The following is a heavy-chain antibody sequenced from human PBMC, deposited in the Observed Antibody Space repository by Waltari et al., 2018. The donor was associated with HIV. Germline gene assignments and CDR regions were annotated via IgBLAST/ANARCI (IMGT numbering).Heavy chain of an antibody. CDR3: VRDRRLRFLRGFDR. CDR1: GDSIRSGGYY. D-gene: IGHD3-3*01. Sequence: QVQLQESGTGLIKPSQTLSLTCTVSGDSIRSGGYYWSWIRQHPVKGLEWIGHIYYTGSTDYNPSLKSRLNISVDTSDNQFSLNLGSVTAADTAVYYCVRDRRLRFLRGFDRWGQGTLVTVSS. V-gene: IGHV4-31*03. CDR2: IYYTGST. J-gene: IGHJ5*02.